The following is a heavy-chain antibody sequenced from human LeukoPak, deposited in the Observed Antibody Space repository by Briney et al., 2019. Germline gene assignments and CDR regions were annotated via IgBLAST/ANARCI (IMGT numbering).Heavy chain of an antibody. CDR2: IYYSGST. CDR1: GGSISSYY. Sequence: SETLSLTCTVSGGSISSYYWSWIRQPPGKGLEWIGYIYYSGSTNYNPSLKSRVTISVDRSKNQFSLKLSSVTAADTAVYYCARGIAAAGTNWFDPWGQGTLVTVSS. J-gene: IGHJ5*02. CDR3: ARGIAAAGTNWFDP. V-gene: IGHV4-59*12. D-gene: IGHD6-13*01.